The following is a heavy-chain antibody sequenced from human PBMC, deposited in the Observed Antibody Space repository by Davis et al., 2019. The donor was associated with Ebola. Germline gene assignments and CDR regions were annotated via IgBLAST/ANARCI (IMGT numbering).Heavy chain of an antibody. CDR1: GYTFTSYG. CDR2: ISAYNGNT. D-gene: IGHD3-22*01. J-gene: IGHJ5*02. CDR3: ARAVTMIVVGCWFDP. V-gene: IGHV1-18*01. Sequence: ASVKVSCKASGYTFTSYGISWVRQAPGQGLEWMGWISAYNGNTNYAQKLQGRVTVTTDTSTSTAYMELRSLRSDDTAVYYCARAVTMIVVGCWFDPWGQGTLVTVSS.